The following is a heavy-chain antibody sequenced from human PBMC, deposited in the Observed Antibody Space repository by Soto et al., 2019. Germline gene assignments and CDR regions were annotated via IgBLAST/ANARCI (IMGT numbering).Heavy chain of an antibody. CDR3: AAEGNGSAYYYYYYGMDV. CDR1: VFTFTSSA. Sequence: SVTVSCKASVFTFTSSAVHWVRQARGQRLEWIGWIVVGSGNTNYAQKFQERVTITRDMSTSTAYMELSSLRSEDTAVYYCAAEGNGSAYYYYYYGMDVWGQGTTVTVSS. D-gene: IGHD3-10*01. CDR2: IVVGSGNT. V-gene: IGHV1-58*01. J-gene: IGHJ6*02.